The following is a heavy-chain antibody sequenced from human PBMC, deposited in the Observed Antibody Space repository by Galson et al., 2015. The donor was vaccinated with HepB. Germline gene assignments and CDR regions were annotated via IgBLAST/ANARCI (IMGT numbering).Heavy chain of an antibody. CDR2: INTNSDYE. V-gene: IGHV3-21*01. D-gene: IGHD3-22*01. Sequence: SLRLSCAASGFSFSSYSMNWVRQAPGKGLEWVSAINTNSDYEHYGDSVKGRFTISRDNAENSLYLQVNSLRDEDTAVYFCATSHYDFSAFSPYWGQGTLVTVSS. CDR3: ATSHYDFSAFSPY. CDR1: GFSFSSYS. J-gene: IGHJ4*02.